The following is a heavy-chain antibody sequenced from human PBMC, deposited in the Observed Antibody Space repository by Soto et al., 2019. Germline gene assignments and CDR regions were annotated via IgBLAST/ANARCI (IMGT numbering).Heavy chain of an antibody. J-gene: IGHJ4*02. Sequence: GASVKVSCKASGYTFTSFYVHWVRQAPGQGLEWMGVINPNGGSTAYAQKFQGRVTTTRDTSTSTVYMELSSLRSEDTAVFYCARLATVTPPYYFDYWGQGTLVTVSS. V-gene: IGHV1-46*01. D-gene: IGHD4-17*01. CDR3: ARLATVTPPYYFDY. CDR1: GYTFTSFY. CDR2: INPNGGST.